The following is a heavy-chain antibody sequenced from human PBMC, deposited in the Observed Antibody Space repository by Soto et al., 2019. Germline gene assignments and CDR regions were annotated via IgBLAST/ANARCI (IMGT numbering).Heavy chain of an antibody. J-gene: IGHJ6*03. CDR3: ARDWSETQNYYYHYYMDV. CDR2: ISAYNGNT. CDR1: GYAFTSYG. Sequence: ASVKVSCKASGYAFTSYGISWVRQTPGQGLEWMGWISAYNGNTNYAQKLQGRVTMTTDTSTSTAYMELRSLRSDDTAVYYCARDWSETQNYYYHYYMDVWGKGTTVTVSS. V-gene: IGHV1-18*01.